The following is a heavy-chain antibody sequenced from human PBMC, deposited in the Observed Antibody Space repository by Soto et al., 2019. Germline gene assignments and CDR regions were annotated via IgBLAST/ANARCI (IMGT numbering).Heavy chain of an antibody. CDR2: ISQSSSYI. V-gene: IGHV3-21*04. CDR3: ARDSAIVVGYYYYGMDV. Sequence: SLRLSCAASGFTFSSYTLDWVRQAPGRGLEWVASISQSSSYIYYADSLKGRFTISRDNAQNSLYLQMTSLGAEDTAVYYCARDSAIVVGYYYYGMDVWGQGTTVTVSS. J-gene: IGHJ6*02. CDR1: GFTFSSYT. D-gene: IGHD2-15*01.